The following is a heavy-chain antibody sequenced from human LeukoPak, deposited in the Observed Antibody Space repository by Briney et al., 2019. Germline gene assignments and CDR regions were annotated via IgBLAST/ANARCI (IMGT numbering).Heavy chain of an antibody. CDR1: GGSISSYY. Sequence: SETLSLTCTVSGGSISSYYWSWIRQPPGKGLEWIGYIYYSGSTNYNPSLKSRVTISVDTSKNQFSLKLSSVTAADTAVYYCARSAGYGDYGGSIFDYWGQGTLATVSS. J-gene: IGHJ4*02. CDR3: ARSAGYGDYGGSIFDY. D-gene: IGHD4-17*01. CDR2: IYYSGST. V-gene: IGHV4-59*01.